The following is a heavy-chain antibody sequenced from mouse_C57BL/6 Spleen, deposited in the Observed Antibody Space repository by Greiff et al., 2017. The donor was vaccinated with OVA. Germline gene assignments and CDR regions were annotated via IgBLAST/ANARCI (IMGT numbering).Heavy chain of an antibody. Sequence: EVKLVESGGGLVQPGGSLKLSCAASGFTFSDYYMYWVRQTPEQRLEWVAYISNGGGSTYYPDTVKGRFTISRDNAKNTLYLQMSRLKSEDTAMYYCARHYYGSSYGAMDYWGQGTSVTVSS. V-gene: IGHV5-12*01. CDR3: ARHYYGSSYGAMDY. D-gene: IGHD1-1*01. CDR2: ISNGGGST. CDR1: GFTFSDYY. J-gene: IGHJ4*01.